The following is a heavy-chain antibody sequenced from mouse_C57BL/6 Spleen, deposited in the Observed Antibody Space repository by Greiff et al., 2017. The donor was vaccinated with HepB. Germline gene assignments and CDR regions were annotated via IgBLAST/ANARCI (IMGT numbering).Heavy chain of an antibody. CDR1: GFNIKDDY. Sequence: EVQLQQSGAELVRPGASVKLSCTASGFNIKDDYMHWVKQRPEQGLEWIGWIDPENGDTEYASKFQGKATITADTSSNTAYLQLSSLTSEDTAVYYCTTWGNYSRYWGQGTTLTVSS. J-gene: IGHJ2*01. D-gene: IGHD2-1*01. CDR2: IDPENGDT. V-gene: IGHV14-4*01. CDR3: TTWGNYSRY.